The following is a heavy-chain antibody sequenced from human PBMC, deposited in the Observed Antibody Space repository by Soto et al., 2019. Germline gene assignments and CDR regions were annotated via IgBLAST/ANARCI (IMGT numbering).Heavy chain of an antibody. CDR1: GFTFSSYG. D-gene: IGHD2-2*01. J-gene: IGHJ4*02. CDR2: ISYDGSNK. Sequence: GGSLRLSCAASGFTFSSYGMHWVRQAPGKGLEWVAVISYDGSNKYYADSVKGRFTISRDNSKNTLYLQMNSLRAEDTAVYYCAKDIVVVSAAKGVTHAYWGQGTLVTVSS. CDR3: AKDIVVVSAAKGVTHAY. V-gene: IGHV3-30*18.